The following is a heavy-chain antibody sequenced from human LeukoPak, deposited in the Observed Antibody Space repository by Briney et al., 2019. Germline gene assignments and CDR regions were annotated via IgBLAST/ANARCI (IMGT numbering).Heavy chain of an antibody. V-gene: IGHV4-34*01. J-gene: IGHJ4*02. Sequence: KPSETLSLTCAVYGGSFSGYYWSWIRQPPGKWLEWIGEINHSGSTNYNPSLKSRVTISVDTSKNQFSLKLSSVTAADTAVYYCARGGGGNFDYWGQGTLVTVSS. CDR3: ARGGGGNFDY. D-gene: IGHD3-16*01. CDR2: INHSGST. CDR1: GGSFSGYY.